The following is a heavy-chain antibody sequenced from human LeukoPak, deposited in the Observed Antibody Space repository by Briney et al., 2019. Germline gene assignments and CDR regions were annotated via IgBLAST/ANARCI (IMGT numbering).Heavy chain of an antibody. CDR1: GGSFSGYY. D-gene: IGHD1-1*01. CDR3: AKGSNWNDFDY. CDR2: IYYSGST. J-gene: IGHJ4*02. V-gene: IGHV4-59*01. Sequence: SETLSLTCAVYGGSFSGYYWSWIRQPPGKGLEWIGYIYYSGSTNYNPSLKSRVTISVDTSKNQFSLKLSSVTAADTAVYYCAKGSNWNDFDYWGQGTLVTVSS.